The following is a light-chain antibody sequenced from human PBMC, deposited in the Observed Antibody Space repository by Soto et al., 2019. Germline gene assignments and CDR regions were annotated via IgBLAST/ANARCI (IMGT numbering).Light chain of an antibody. V-gene: IGKV3-20*01. CDR2: GAS. CDR1: QSVRNK. J-gene: IGKJ1*01. Sequence: IVMTQSPDTRSVSPGERATLSCRASQSVRNKLAWYQQKPGQAPRLLIYGASNRATGIPDRFSGSGSGTDFTLTISRLEPEDFAVYYCQQYGSSGTFGQGTKVDIK. CDR3: QQYGSSGT.